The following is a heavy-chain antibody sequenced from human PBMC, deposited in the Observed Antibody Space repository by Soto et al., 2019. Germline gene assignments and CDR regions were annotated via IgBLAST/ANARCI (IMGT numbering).Heavy chain of an antibody. CDR1: GGSIRNNY. CDR3: ARLGGYYQAFDN. Sequence: SETLSLTCTVSGGSIRNNYWSWIRQPPGKGLEWVGYIYYTGTSKYNPSLKSRVTISVDSSKNQFSLKLDSVTAADTAVYYCARLGGYYQAFDNWGPGTLVTV. V-gene: IGHV4-59*08. D-gene: IGHD3-3*01. J-gene: IGHJ4*02. CDR2: IYYTGTS.